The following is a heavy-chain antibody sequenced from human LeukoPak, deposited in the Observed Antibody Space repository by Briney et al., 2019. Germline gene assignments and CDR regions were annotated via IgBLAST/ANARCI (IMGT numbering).Heavy chain of an antibody. D-gene: IGHD6-13*01. V-gene: IGHV3-74*01. J-gene: IGHJ3*02. CDR2: INSDESDT. Sequence: GGSLRLSCAASVFTFSSYWMHWVRQAPGKGLVWVSRINSDESDTRSADSVKGRFTISRDNAKNTLYLQMNSLRAEDTAVYYCASGAGYSSSWSAIDIWGQGTMVTVSS. CDR3: ASGAGYSSSWSAIDI. CDR1: VFTFSSYW.